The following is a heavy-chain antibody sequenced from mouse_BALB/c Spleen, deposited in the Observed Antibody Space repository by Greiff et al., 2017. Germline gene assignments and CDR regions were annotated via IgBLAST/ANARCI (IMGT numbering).Heavy chain of an antibody. J-gene: IGHJ2*01. Sequence: VQLVESGPGLVQPSQSLSITCTVSGFSLTSYGVHWVRQSPGKGLEWLGVIWSGGSTDYNAAFISRLSISKDNSKSQVFCKMNSLQANDTAIDYCDRNKYRDYFDDWGQGTTRTVSS. D-gene: IGHD5-1*01. CDR1: GFSLTSYG. V-gene: IGHV2-2*02. CDR2: IWSGGST. CDR3: DRNKYRDYFDD.